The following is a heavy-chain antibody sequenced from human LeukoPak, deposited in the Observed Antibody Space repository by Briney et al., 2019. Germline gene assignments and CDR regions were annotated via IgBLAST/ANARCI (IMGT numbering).Heavy chain of an antibody. J-gene: IGHJ4*02. Sequence: GGSLRLSCAASGFTFSSYSMNWVRQAPGKGLEWVSPISSSSYIYYADSVKGRFTISRDNAKNSLYLQMNSLRAEDTAVYYCARDRSGYYYFDYWGQGTLVTVSS. CDR1: GFTFSSYS. V-gene: IGHV3-21*01. D-gene: IGHD3-22*01. CDR2: ISSSSYI. CDR3: ARDRSGYYYFDY.